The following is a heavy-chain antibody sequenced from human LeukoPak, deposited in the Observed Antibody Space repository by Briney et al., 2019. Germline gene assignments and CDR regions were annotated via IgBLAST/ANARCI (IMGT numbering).Heavy chain of an antibody. CDR3: ASRVVPAAFGY. J-gene: IGHJ4*02. Sequence: SETLSLTCTVSGGSISNGVYYWSWIRQHPGKGLEWIGYIYYSGSTYYSPSLKSRVSISVDTSKNQFSLKLSSVTAADTAVYYCASRVVPAAFGYWGQGTLVTVSS. V-gene: IGHV4-30-4*08. CDR2: IYYSGST. D-gene: IGHD2-2*01. CDR1: GGSISNGVYY.